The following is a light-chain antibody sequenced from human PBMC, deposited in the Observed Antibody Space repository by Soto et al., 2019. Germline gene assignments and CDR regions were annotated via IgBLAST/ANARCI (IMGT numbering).Light chain of an antibody. CDR3: QQFGSSSYT. V-gene: IGKV3-20*01. CDR2: GAS. J-gene: IGKJ2*01. Sequence: LTQSPGTLSLSPGERATLSGKASQSISSNYLAWYQQKFGQAPRLLIYGASSRATGIPDRFSGSGSGTDFTLTISRLEPDDFAVYYCQQFGSSSYTLGQGTKLEIK. CDR1: QSISSNY.